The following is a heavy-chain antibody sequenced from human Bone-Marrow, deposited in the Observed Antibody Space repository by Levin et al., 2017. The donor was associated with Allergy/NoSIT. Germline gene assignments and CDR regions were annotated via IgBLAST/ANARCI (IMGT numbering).Heavy chain of an antibody. CDR2: ISYDGSNK. Sequence: GESLKISCAASGFTFSSYGMHWVRQAPGKGLEWVAVISYDGSNKYYADSVKGRFTISRDNSKNTLYLQMNSLRAEDTAVYYCAKVICGGDCYPFDIWGQGTMVTVSS. CDR1: GFTFSSYG. CDR3: AKVICGGDCYPFDI. V-gene: IGHV3-30*18. D-gene: IGHD2-21*02. J-gene: IGHJ3*02.